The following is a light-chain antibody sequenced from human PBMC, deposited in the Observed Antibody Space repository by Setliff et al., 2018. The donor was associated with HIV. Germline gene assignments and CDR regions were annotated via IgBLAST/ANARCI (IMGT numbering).Light chain of an antibody. CDR2: DVT. J-gene: IGLJ1*01. CDR1: SSDVGLYNF. CDR3: SSFRTSRKFV. Sequence: QSALTQPASVSGSPGQSITISCTGTSSDVGLYNFVSWYQQHPGKVPKLIIYDVTNRPSGISHRFSGAKSGNTASLTISGLQADDEADYYCSSFRTSRKFVFGTGTKGTVL. V-gene: IGLV2-14*01.